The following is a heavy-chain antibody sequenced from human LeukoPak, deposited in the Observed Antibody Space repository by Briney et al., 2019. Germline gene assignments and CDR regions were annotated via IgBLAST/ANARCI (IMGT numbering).Heavy chain of an antibody. J-gene: IGHJ4*02. CDR3: ARVTGYMIEDYFDY. V-gene: IGHV3-21*04. D-gene: IGHD3-22*01. CDR2: ISTTSTYI. Sequence: GGSLRLSCAASRFTFSSYSMNWVRQAPGKGLEWVSCISTTSTYIYYADSVKGRFTISRDNSKNTLYLQMNSLRAEDTAVYYCARVTGYMIEDYFDYWGQGTLVTVSS. CDR1: RFTFSSYS.